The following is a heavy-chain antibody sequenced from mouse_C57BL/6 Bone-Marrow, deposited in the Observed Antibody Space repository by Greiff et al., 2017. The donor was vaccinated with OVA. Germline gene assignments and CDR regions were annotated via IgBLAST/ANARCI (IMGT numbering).Heavy chain of an antibody. CDR2: ISYDGSN. V-gene: IGHV3-6*01. J-gene: IGHJ4*01. Sequence: EVKLQESGPGLVKPSQSLSLTCSVTGYSITSGYYWNWIRQFPGNKLEWMGYISYDGSNNYNPSLKNRISITRDTSKNQFFLKLNSVTTEDTATYYCARNAYYSNYDYYATDYWGQGTSVTVSS. CDR3: ARNAYYSNYDYYATDY. D-gene: IGHD2-5*01. CDR1: GYSITSGYY.